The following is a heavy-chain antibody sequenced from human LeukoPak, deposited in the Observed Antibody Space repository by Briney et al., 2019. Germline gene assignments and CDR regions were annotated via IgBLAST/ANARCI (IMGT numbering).Heavy chain of an antibody. CDR2: ISYDGSNK. J-gene: IGHJ4*02. CDR3: AKMPALEDTAMVVDY. V-gene: IGHV3-30*18. Sequence: PGGSLRLSCAASGFTFSSYGTHWVRQAPGKGLEWVAVISYDGSNKYYADSVKGRFTISRDNSKNTLYLQMNSLRAEDTAVYYCAKMPALEDTAMVVDYWGQGTLVTVSS. D-gene: IGHD5-18*01. CDR1: GFTFSSYG.